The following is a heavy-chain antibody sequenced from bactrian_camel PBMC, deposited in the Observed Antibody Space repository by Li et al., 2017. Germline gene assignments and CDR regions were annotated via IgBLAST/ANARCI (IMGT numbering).Heavy chain of an antibody. CDR1: GSTFRDYY. CDR3: VGALDWPDYDY. Sequence: HVQLVESGGGLVQPGGSLRLSCAASGSTFRDYYLNWVRQTPGKGLEWVSSINGDGTNTVYLDSVKGRFTISRENAESTVYLQMDGLKPDDTAVYYCVGALDWPDYDYWGQGTQVTVS. CDR2: INGDGTNT. D-gene: IGHD5*01. V-gene: IGHV3S6*01. J-gene: IGHJ4*01.